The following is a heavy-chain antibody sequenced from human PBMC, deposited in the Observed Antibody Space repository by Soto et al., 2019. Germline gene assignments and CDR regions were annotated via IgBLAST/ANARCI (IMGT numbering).Heavy chain of an antibody. D-gene: IGHD2-15*01. CDR1: GFTFSSYD. CDR3: ARVDCSGGSCYPYYIDV. Sequence: EVQLVESGGGLVQPGGSLRLSCAASGFTFSSYDMHWVRQATGKGLEWVSAIGTAGDTYYPGSVKGRFTISRENAKNSLYLQMNSLRAGYTAVYYCARVDCSGGSCYPYYIDVWGKGTTVTVSS. V-gene: IGHV3-13*01. CDR2: IGTAGDT. J-gene: IGHJ6*03.